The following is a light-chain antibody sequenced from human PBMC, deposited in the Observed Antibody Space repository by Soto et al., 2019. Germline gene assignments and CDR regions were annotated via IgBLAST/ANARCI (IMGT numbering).Light chain of an antibody. V-gene: IGLV2-14*01. J-gene: IGLJ1*01. CDR1: SSDVGGYNY. CDR2: EVS. Sequence: QSALTQPASVSGSPGQSITISCTGTSSDVGGYNYVSWYQQHPGKAPKLMIYEVSNRPSGVSNRFSGSKSGNTASLTISGLQAEDEADYYCSSYTSSRTLVFGTGTKVTAL. CDR3: SSYTSSRTLV.